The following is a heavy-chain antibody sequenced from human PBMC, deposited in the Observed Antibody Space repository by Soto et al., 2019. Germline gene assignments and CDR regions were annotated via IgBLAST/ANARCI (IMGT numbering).Heavy chain of an antibody. CDR2: ISYDGSNK. Sequence: GGSLRLSCAASGFIFSSYGMSWVRLAPGKGLEWVAVISYDGSNKDYADSVKGRFTISRDNSKNTLYLQMNSLRAEDTAVYYCAKDLGYSYGYFYYYYGMDVWGQGTTVTVS. J-gene: IGHJ6*02. D-gene: IGHD5-18*01. CDR1: GFIFSSYG. V-gene: IGHV3-30*18. CDR3: AKDLGYSYGYFYYYYGMDV.